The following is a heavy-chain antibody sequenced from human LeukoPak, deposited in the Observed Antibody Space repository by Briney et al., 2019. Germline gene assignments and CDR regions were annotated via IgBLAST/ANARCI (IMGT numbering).Heavy chain of an antibody. Sequence: PGGSLRLSCAASGFIVSSTYMNWVRQAPGKGLEWVSVIYYGGGTYYTDSVKGRFTISRDNSKNTLYPQMNSLRAEDTAVYYCARTYSSSLYSPFDYWGQGTLVTVSS. CDR2: IYYGGGT. CDR3: ARTYSSSLYSPFDY. D-gene: IGHD6-13*01. V-gene: IGHV3-53*01. CDR1: GFIVSSTY. J-gene: IGHJ4*02.